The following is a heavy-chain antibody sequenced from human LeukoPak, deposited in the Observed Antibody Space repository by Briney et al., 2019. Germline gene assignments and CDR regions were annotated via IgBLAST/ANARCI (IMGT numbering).Heavy chain of an antibody. V-gene: IGHV4-34*01. CDR2: INHSGST. J-gene: IGHJ5*02. CDR1: GGSFSGYY. CDR3: AMSRGYSYGLNWFDP. D-gene: IGHD5-18*01. Sequence: SETLSLTCAVYGGSFSGYYWSWIRQSPGKGLEWIGEINHSGSTNYNPSLKSRVTISVDTSKNQFSLKLSSVTAADTAVYYCAMSRGYSYGLNWFDPWGQGTLVTVSS.